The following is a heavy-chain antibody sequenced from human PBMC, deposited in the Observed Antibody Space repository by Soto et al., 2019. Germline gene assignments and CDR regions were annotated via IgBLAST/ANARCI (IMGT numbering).Heavy chain of an antibody. D-gene: IGHD3-3*01. Sequence: QVQLQQWGAGLLKPSETLSLTCAVYGGSFSGYYWSWIRQPPGKGLEWIGEINHSGSTNYNPSLKSRVTISVDTSKNQFSLKLSSVTAADTAVYYCASITIFGVVTTIDPWGLGTLVTVSS. CDR3: ASITIFGVVTTIDP. J-gene: IGHJ5*02. CDR1: GGSFSGYY. CDR2: INHSGST. V-gene: IGHV4-34*01.